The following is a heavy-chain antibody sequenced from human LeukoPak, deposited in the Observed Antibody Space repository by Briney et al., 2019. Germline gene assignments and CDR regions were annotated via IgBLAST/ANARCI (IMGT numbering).Heavy chain of an antibody. D-gene: IGHD3-3*01. J-gene: IGHJ4*02. CDR3: ARVARGETYYDFWSGFDY. CDR2: INHSGST. CDR1: GGSFSGYY. Sequence: SETLSLTCAVYGGSFSGYYWSWIRQPPGKGLEWIGEINHSGSTNYNPSLKSRVTISVDTSKNQFSLKLSSVTAADTAVYYCARVARGETYYDFWSGFDYWGQGTLVTVSS. V-gene: IGHV4-34*01.